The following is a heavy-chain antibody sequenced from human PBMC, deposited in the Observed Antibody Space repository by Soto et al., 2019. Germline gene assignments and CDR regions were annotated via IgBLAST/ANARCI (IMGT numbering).Heavy chain of an antibody. CDR2: ISYSGST. Sequence: SETLSLTCTVSGGSISSYYWSWIRQPPGKGLEWIGYISYSGSTNYNPSLKSRVTISVNTSKNQFSLNLSSVTAADTAVYYCARARCITCSFDIWGQGTMVTVSS. CDR1: GGSISSYY. V-gene: IGHV4-59*01. CDR3: ARARCITCSFDI. J-gene: IGHJ3*02. D-gene: IGHD2-15*01.